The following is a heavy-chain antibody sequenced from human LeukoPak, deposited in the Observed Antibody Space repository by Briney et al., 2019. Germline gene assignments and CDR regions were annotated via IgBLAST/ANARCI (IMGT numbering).Heavy chain of an antibody. CDR1: GYTFTSYD. D-gene: IGHD3-22*01. CDR3: ARDEGYYDSSGYPYY. J-gene: IGHJ4*02. CDR2: INPNSGGT. Sequence: ASVKVSCKASGYTFTSYDINWVRQAPGQGLEWMGWINPNSGGTNYAQKFQGRVTMTRDTSISTAYMELSRLRSDDTAVYYCARDEGYYDSSGYPYYWGQGTLVTVSS. V-gene: IGHV1-2*02.